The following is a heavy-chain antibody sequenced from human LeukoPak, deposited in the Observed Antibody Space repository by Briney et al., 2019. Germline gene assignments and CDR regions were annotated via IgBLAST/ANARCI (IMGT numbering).Heavy chain of an antibody. CDR3: ARNHGGNSYLAYYFDY. CDR2: IYYSGST. CDR1: GGSISSSSYY. J-gene: IGHJ4*02. Sequence: PSETLSLTCTVSGGSISSSSYYWGWIRQPPGKGLEWIGSIYYSGSTYYNPSLKSRVTISVDTSKNQFSLKLSSVTAADTAVYYCARNHGGNSYLAYYFDYWGQGTLVTVSS. D-gene: IGHD4-23*01. V-gene: IGHV4-39*07.